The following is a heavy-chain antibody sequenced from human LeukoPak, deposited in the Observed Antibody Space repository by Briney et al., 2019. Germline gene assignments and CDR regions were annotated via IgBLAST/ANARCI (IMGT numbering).Heavy chain of an antibody. CDR3: AVFSSEAGYFDY. J-gene: IGHJ4*02. V-gene: IGHV4-59*04. CDR1: GGSISSYY. D-gene: IGHD6-19*01. Sequence: SETLSLTCTVSGGSISSYYWSWIRQPPGKGLEWIGSIYHSGSTYYNPSLKSRVTISVDTSKNQFSLKLSSVTAADTAVYYCAVFSSEAGYFDYWGQGTLVTVSS. CDR2: IYHSGST.